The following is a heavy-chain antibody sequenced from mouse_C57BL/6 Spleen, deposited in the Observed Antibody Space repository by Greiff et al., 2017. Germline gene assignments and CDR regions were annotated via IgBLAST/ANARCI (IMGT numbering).Heavy chain of an antibody. CDR3: TRRGDSSGYVYAMDY. CDR2: IYPGNSDT. CDR1: GYTFTSYW. J-gene: IGHJ4*01. D-gene: IGHD3-2*02. V-gene: IGHV1-5*01. Sequence: VQLQQSGTVLARPGASVKMSCKTSGYTFTSYWMHWVKQRPGQGLEWIGAIYPGNSDTSYNQKFKGKAKLPAVTSASTAYMELSSLTKEDSAVYYCTRRGDSSGYVYAMDYWGQGTSVTVTS.